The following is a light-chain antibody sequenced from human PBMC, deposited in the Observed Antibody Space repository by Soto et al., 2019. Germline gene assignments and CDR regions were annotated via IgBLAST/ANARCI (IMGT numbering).Light chain of an antibody. CDR1: QSVSSN. Sequence: IVMTQSPATPSVSPGERATLSCRASQSVSSNLAWYQHKPGQAPRLLIYGASSRATGIPARFSGSGSGTEFTLTISSLQSEDFAVYYCQQYDNWPRTFGQGTKVDIK. CDR3: QQYDNWPRT. V-gene: IGKV3-15*01. J-gene: IGKJ1*01. CDR2: GAS.